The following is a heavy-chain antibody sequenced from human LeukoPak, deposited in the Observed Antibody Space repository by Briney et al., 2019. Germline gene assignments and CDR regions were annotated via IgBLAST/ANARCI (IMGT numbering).Heavy chain of an antibody. J-gene: IGHJ4*02. D-gene: IGHD3-16*02. CDR1: GFTFSSYG. CDR2: IWYDGSNK. CDR3: AGVWGSYRYSTFDY. Sequence: GRSLRLSCAASGFTFSSYGMHWVRQAPGKGLEWVAVIWYDGSNKYYADSVKGRFTISRDNSKNTLYLQMNSLRAEDTAVYYCAGVWGSYRYSTFDYWGQGTLVTVSS. V-gene: IGHV3-33*01.